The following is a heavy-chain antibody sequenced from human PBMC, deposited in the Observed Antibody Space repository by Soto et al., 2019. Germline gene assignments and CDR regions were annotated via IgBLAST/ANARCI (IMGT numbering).Heavy chain of an antibody. Sequence: EVQLVESGGGLVQPGGSLRLSCAASGFTFSSYSMNWVRQAPGKGLEWISYISSSSNTIYYADSMKGRFTISRDNARNSLYLQMNGLRAEDMAVYYCARGGYRNFDYWGQGTLVTVSS. J-gene: IGHJ4*02. CDR1: GFTFSSYS. V-gene: IGHV3-48*01. CDR2: ISSSSNTI. CDR3: ARGGYRNFDY. D-gene: IGHD5-18*01.